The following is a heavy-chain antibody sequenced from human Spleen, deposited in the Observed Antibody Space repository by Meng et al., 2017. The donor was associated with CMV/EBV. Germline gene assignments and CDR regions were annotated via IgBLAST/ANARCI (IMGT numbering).Heavy chain of an antibody. CDR3: AKAQSLYPYYDGSCPDY. CDR1: TFAGYS. D-gene: IGHD3-22*01. Sequence: TFAGYSMHWVRQAPGQGLEWMGRSNPRSVSTNYAQKYQGRVTMTRDTSIRTAYMKLSRLRSDDTSMYYCAKAQSLYPYYDGSCPDYWGQGTLVTVSS. J-gene: IGHJ4*02. V-gene: IGHV1-2*02. CDR2: SNPRSVST.